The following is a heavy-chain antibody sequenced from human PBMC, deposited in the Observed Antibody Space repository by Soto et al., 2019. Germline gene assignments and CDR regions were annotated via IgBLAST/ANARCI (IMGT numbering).Heavy chain of an antibody. Sequence: PSETLSLTCAVYGGSFSGYYWRWIPQPPGKGLQWLREINHSGSTNYNPSLKSRVTISVDTSKNQFSLKLSSVTAADTAVYYCARDGQTGTTDYNWFDPWGQVTLVTVSS. V-gene: IGHV4-34*01. J-gene: IGHJ5*02. CDR3: ARDGQTGTTDYNWFDP. CDR1: GGSFSGYY. D-gene: IGHD1-7*01. CDR2: INHSGST.